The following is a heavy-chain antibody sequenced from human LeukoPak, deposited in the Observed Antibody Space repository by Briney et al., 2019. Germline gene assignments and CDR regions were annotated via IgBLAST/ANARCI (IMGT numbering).Heavy chain of an antibody. Sequence: SETLSLTCTVSGGSISSSNYYWGWIRQPPGKGLEWIGSIYYSGSTYYNPSLKSRVTISVDTSKNQFSLKLSSVTAADTAVYYCARRTGGASFDYWGQRTLVTVSS. D-gene: IGHD1-1*01. V-gene: IGHV4-39*01. CDR2: IYYSGST. CDR3: ARRTGGASFDY. CDR1: GGSISSSNYY. J-gene: IGHJ4*02.